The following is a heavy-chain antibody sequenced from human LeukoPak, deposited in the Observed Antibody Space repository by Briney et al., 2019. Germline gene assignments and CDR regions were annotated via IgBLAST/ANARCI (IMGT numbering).Heavy chain of an antibody. J-gene: IGHJ6*03. CDR3: ARGGGSSTNYYYYYYYMDV. V-gene: IGHV4-39*07. CDR1: GGSISSSSYY. CDR2: IYYSGST. Sequence: PSETLSLTCTVSGGSISSSSYYWGWIRQPPGKGLEWIGSIYYSGSTYYNPSLKSRVTMSVDTSKNQFSLKLSSVTAADTAVYYCARGGGSSTNYYYYYYYMDVWGKGTTVTISS. D-gene: IGHD2-2*01.